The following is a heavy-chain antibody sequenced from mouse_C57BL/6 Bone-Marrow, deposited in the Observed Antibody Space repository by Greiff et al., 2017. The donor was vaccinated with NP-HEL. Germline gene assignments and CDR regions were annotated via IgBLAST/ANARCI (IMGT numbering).Heavy chain of an antibody. V-gene: IGHV1-81*01. CDR1: GYTFTSYG. D-gene: IGHD2-4*01. CDR3: ARSRSLYDYDGAWFAY. Sequence: QVHVKQSGAELARPGASVKLSCKASGYTFTSYGISWVKQRTGQGLEWIGEIYPRSGNTYYNEKFKGKATLTADKSSSTAYMELRSLTSEDSAVYFCARSRSLYDYDGAWFAYWGQGTLVTVSA. J-gene: IGHJ3*01. CDR2: IYPRSGNT.